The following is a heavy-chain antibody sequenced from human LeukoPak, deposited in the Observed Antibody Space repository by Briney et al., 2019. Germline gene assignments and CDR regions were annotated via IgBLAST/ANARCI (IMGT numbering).Heavy chain of an antibody. Sequence: PGGSLRLSCAASGFTFSNYAMNWVRQAPGKGLEWVSVISGRIYYADSVKGRFIISRDNSKNTLYLQMNSLRAEDTAVYYCAKDREAGYCSGGSCSFDHWGQGTLVTVSS. CDR1: GFTFSNYA. D-gene: IGHD2-15*01. CDR3: AKDREAGYCSGGSCSFDH. CDR2: ISGRI. V-gene: IGHV3-23*01. J-gene: IGHJ4*02.